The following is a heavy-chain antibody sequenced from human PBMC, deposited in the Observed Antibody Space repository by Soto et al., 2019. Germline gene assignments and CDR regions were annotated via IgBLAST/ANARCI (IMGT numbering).Heavy chain of an antibody. J-gene: IGHJ4*02. CDR2: ISSNGGTT. Sequence: EVQLAESGGGMVQPGGSLRLSCVASGFTFRSYDMHWVRQAPGKGLEYVSSISSNGGTTYDGNSVKGRFTISRDNSKXXXXXXXXXXXXXXXXXXXXXXXXXXNYDYWGQGTLVTVSS. V-gene: IGHV3-64*01. D-gene: IGHD1-7*01. CDR1: GFTFRSYD. CDR3: XXXXXXNYDY.